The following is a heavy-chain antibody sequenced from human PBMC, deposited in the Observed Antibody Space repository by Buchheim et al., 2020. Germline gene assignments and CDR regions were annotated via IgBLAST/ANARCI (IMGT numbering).Heavy chain of an antibody. CDR2: MKHDGSET. Sequence: EVQLVESGGGLVQPGKSLRLSCAASGFTFSRYWMSWVRQAPEKGLEWVANMKHDGSETYYVDSVKGRFTISRDNTKNSLYLQMNTLGADDTALYYCARLSAGGFDYWGQGTL. D-gene: IGHD6-13*01. CDR1: GFTFSRYW. J-gene: IGHJ4*02. CDR3: ARLSAGGFDY. V-gene: IGHV3-7*01.